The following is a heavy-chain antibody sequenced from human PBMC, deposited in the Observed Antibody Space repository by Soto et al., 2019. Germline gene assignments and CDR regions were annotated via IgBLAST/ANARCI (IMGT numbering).Heavy chain of an antibody. CDR1: GFSFGNYW. V-gene: IGHV3-7*03. CDR3: ARDVGPVTIFGEALSGYFDF. D-gene: IGHD3-3*01. J-gene: IGHJ4*02. Sequence: LRLSCAVSGFSFGNYWMSWVRQAPGKGLEWLASIKEDGSERYYLDSVKGRFTISRDNAKDSLSLQMNSLRGEDTAFYYCARDVGPVTIFGEALSGYFDFWSQGTLVTAPQ. CDR2: IKEDGSER.